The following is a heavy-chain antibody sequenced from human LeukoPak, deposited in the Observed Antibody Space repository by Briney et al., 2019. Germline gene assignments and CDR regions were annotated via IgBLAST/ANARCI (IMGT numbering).Heavy chain of an antibody. V-gene: IGHV1-8*01. D-gene: IGHD5-24*01. CDR3: ARGPWGGYNYFNSPSDY. Sequence: ASVRVSRKASGYTFTSYDINWVRQATGQGLEWMGWMNPNSGNTGYAQKFQGRVTMTRNTSISTAYMELSSLRSEDTAVYYCARGPWGGYNYFNSPSDYWGQGTLVTVSS. CDR2: MNPNSGNT. CDR1: GYTFTSYD. J-gene: IGHJ4*02.